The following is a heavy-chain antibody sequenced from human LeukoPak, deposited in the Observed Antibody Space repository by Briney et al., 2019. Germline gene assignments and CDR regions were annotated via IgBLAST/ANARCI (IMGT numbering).Heavy chain of an antibody. CDR1: GFTFDNNG. CDR3: ARGLSRYYDSSGYYSYFDY. Sequence: AGGSLRLSCAASGFTFDNNGMSWVRQAPGKGLEWVSGINWNGGSTGYADSVKGRFTISRDNAKNSLYLQMNSLRAEDTALYYCARGLSRYYDSSGYYSYFDYWGQGTLVTVSP. V-gene: IGHV3-20*04. D-gene: IGHD3-22*01. CDR2: INWNGGST. J-gene: IGHJ4*02.